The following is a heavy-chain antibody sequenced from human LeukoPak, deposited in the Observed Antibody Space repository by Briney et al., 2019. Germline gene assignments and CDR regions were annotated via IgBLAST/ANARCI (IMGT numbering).Heavy chain of an antibody. V-gene: IGHV3-7*01. CDR2: IKQDGSEK. CDR3: ARGVWAPFDY. CDR1: GFSLSNYW. J-gene: IGHJ4*02. Sequence: VGSLRLSCAASGFSLSNYWMNWVRQAPGKGLEWVANIKQDGSEKNYVDSVKGRFTISRDNAKNSLILQMNSLRDEDTAVYYCARGVWAPFDYWGQGTLVTVSS. D-gene: IGHD7-27*01.